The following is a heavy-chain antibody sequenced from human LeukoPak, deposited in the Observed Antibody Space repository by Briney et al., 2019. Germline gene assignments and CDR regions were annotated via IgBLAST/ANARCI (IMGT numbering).Heavy chain of an antibody. V-gene: IGHV5-51*01. Sequence: GESLKISCKGSGYTFTNYLIVWVRQMPGKGLEWMGNIYPGDSDTRYSPSFQGQVTISADKSINTAYLQLSSLKASDTAIYYCARRAYCGGDCTSASYLYKAMDVWGQGTAVTVSS. CDR1: GYTFTNYL. J-gene: IGHJ6*02. CDR2: IYPGDSDT. D-gene: IGHD2-21*02. CDR3: ARRAYCGGDCTSASYLYKAMDV.